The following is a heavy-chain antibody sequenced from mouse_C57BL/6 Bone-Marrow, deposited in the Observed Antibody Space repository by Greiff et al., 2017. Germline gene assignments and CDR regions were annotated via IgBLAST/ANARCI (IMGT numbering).Heavy chain of an antibody. CDR2: IDPSDSYT. J-gene: IGHJ4*01. CDR3: ASHSYYYAMDY. CDR1: GYTFPSYW. Sequence: QVQLQQPGAELVMPGASVKLSCKASGYTFPSYWMHWVKQRPGQGLEWIGEIDPSDSYTNYNQKFKGKSTLTVDKSSSTAYMQLSSLTSEDSAVYYCASHSYYYAMDYWGQGTSVTVSS. V-gene: IGHV1-69*01.